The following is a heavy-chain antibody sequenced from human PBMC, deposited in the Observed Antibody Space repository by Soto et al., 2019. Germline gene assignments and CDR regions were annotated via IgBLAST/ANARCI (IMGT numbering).Heavy chain of an antibody. Sequence: SETLSLTCAVSSGSISSSNWWSLVRQPPGKGLEWIGEIYHSGSTNYNPSLKSRVTISVDKSKNQFSLKLSSVTAADTAVYYCARRADSGYDWGYYYYYYMDVWGKGTTVTVSS. V-gene: IGHV4-4*02. CDR1: SGSISSSNW. D-gene: IGHD5-12*01. CDR3: ARRADSGYDWGYYYYYYMDV. CDR2: IYHSGST. J-gene: IGHJ6*03.